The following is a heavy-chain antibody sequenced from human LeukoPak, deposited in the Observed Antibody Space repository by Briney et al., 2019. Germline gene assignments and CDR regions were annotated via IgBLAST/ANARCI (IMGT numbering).Heavy chain of an antibody. CDR2: IYYRGST. D-gene: IGHD5-12*01. CDR1: GCSISSGNYY. Sequence: SETLSLTCTVSGCSISSGNYYWGWIRQPPGKGLEWIGSIYYRGSTYYNPSLKSRVTISVDTSKNQFSLKLSSVTAADTAVYYCARDRSGYDLYYWGQGTLVTVSS. J-gene: IGHJ4*02. V-gene: IGHV4-39*07. CDR3: ARDRSGYDLYY.